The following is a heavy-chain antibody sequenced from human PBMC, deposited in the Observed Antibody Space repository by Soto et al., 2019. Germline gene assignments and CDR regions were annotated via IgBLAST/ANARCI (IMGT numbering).Heavy chain of an antibody. V-gene: IGHV1-8*01. CDR1: GYTFTSYD. Sequence: QVQLVQSGAEVKKPGASVKVSCKASGYTFTSYDINWVRQATGQGLEWMGWMNPNSGNTGYAQKFQGRVTMTRNTXXGXAXXELSSLRSEDTAVYSCARGPVEVVVLNPWDNWFDPWGQGTLVTVSS. CDR3: ARGPVEVVVLNPWDNWFDP. J-gene: IGHJ5*02. CDR2: MNPNSGNT. D-gene: IGHD3-22*01.